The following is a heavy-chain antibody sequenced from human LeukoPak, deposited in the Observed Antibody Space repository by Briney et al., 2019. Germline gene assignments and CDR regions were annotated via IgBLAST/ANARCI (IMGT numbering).Heavy chain of an antibody. Sequence: ASVRVSCKASGYAFYIYCITCVPQVPGQGFEWGGWIGAYNGDPTYAQKFQGRVTMTTDTSTQTAFLELRTLRSDDTTTYYCARLATNVAPRRRYFDFWGQGTLVIVSS. D-gene: IGHD2-21*01. J-gene: IGHJ4*02. V-gene: IGHV1-18*01. CDR3: ARLATNVAPRRRYFDF. CDR2: IGAYNGDP. CDR1: GYAFYIYC.